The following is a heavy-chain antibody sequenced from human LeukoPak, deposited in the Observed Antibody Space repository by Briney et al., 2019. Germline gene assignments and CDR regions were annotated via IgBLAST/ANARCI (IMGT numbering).Heavy chain of an antibody. V-gene: IGHV1-69*13. CDR3: ARGDGDYVFPDY. D-gene: IGHD4-17*01. J-gene: IGHJ4*02. CDR2: IIPIFGTA. Sequence: SVKVSCKASGGTFSSYAISWVRQAPGQGLEWMGGIIPIFGTANYAQKFQGRVTITADESTSTAYMELSSLRSEDTAVHYCARGDGDYVFPDYWGQGTLVTVSS. CDR1: GGTFSSYA.